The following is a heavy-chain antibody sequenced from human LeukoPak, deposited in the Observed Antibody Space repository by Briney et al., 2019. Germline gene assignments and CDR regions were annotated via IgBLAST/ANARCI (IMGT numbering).Heavy chain of an antibody. J-gene: IGHJ4*02. Sequence: SQTLSLTCTVSGGSISSGSYYWSWIRQPAGKGLEWIGRIYTSGSTNYNPSLKSRVTISVDTSKYQFSLKLSSVTAADTAVYYCARSHWGYCSSTSCYNYYFDYWGQGTLVTVSS. V-gene: IGHV4-61*02. D-gene: IGHD2-2*01. CDR1: GGSISSGSYY. CDR3: ARSHWGYCSSTSCYNYYFDY. CDR2: IYTSGST.